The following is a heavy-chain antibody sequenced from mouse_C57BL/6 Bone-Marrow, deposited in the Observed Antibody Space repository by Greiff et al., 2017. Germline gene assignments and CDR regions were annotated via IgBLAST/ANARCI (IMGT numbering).Heavy chain of an antibody. CDR1: GYTFTSYW. J-gene: IGHJ3*01. D-gene: IGHD2-5*01. CDR2: IYPGSGST. V-gene: IGHV1-55*01. Sequence: VQLQQPGAELVKPGASVKMSCKASGYTFTSYWITWVKQRPGQGLEWIGDIYPGSGSTNYNEKFKSKATLTVDTSSSTAYMQLSSLTSEDSAVYYCAREAYYSNGFAYWGQGTLVTVSA. CDR3: AREAYYSNGFAY.